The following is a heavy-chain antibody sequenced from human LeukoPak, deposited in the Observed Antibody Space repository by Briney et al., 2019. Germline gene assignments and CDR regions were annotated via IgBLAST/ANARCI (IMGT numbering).Heavy chain of an antibody. J-gene: IGHJ4*02. D-gene: IGHD4-11*01. V-gene: IGHV3-23*01. CDR3: ARWGNDYSQFDS. Sequence: GGSLRLSCAVSGFIFSSSAMSWVRQAPGKGLEWVSAISGGGDDTSYADSARGRFTVSRDNSKNTLYLQMNSLRTEDTAVYFCARWGNDYSQFDSWGQGTLVTVS. CDR1: GFIFSSSA. CDR2: ISGGGDDT.